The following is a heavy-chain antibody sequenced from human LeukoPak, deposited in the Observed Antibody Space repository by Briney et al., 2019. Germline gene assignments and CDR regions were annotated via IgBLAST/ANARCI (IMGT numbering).Heavy chain of an antibody. Sequence: PSETLSLTCAVYGGSFSGYYWSWIRQPPGKGLEWIGSIYYSGSTYYNPSLKSRVTISVDTSKNQFSLKLSSVTAADTAVYYCARGGDSSGWYDGYNYFDYWGQGTLVTVSS. CDR3: ARGGDSSGWYDGYNYFDY. CDR2: IYYSGST. V-gene: IGHV4-34*01. J-gene: IGHJ4*02. CDR1: GGSFSGYY. D-gene: IGHD6-19*01.